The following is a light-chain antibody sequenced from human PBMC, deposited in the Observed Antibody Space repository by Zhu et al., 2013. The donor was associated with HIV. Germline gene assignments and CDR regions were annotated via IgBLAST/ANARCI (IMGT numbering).Light chain of an antibody. V-gene: IGKV1-39*01. CDR3: QQYYSPPST. CDR2: LAF. CDR1: QGIGNH. J-gene: IGKJ3*01. Sequence: DIQMTQSPSSLSASVGDRVTITCRASQGIGNHLAWYQQKPGKAPKRLIFLAFSLQSGVPSRFSGSGSGTDFTLTISSVQPEDFATYSCQQYYSPPSTFGPGTKVHIK.